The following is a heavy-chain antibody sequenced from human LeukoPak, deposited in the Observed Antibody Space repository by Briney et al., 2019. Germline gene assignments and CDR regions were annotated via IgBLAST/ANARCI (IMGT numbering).Heavy chain of an antibody. Sequence: PSETLSLTCTVSSDSIYSSNYYWGWIRQPPGKGLEWLGSIYYIGSTYYNSSLKSRVTISVDTSKNQFSLKLSALTAADTAVYYCARAAYCGGDCYLFDYWGQGTLVTVFS. CDR2: IYYIGST. V-gene: IGHV4-39*01. D-gene: IGHD2-21*02. CDR1: SDSIYSSNYY. J-gene: IGHJ4*02. CDR3: ARAAYCGGDCYLFDY.